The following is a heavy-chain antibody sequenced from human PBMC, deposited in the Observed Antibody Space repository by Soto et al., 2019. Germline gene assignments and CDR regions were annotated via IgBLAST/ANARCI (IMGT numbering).Heavy chain of an antibody. D-gene: IGHD2-21*02. CDR3: ARGTVTAAEY. V-gene: IGHV1-18*01. CDR1: GYPITDYG. CDR2: ISPYNGNT. J-gene: IGHJ4*02. Sequence: QVPMVQSGAEVKKPGASVNVSCKASGYPITDYGITWVRQAPGQGLEWMGWISPYNGNTNYAQKYQGRVTMTTDTSTSTAYMELTNLRSDDTATYYCARGTVTAAEYWGQGTLVTVSS.